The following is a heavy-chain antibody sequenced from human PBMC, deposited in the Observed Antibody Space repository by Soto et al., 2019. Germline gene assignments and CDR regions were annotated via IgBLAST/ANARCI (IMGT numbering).Heavy chain of an antibody. CDR3: ARPRYDSTGTPFDH. CDR2: INTDGGNT. D-gene: IGHD3-22*01. CDR1: GFTFSSYW. J-gene: IGHJ4*02. Sequence: PGGSLRLSCAASGFTFSSYWLHWVRQAPGKGLVWVSGINTDGGNTDYADSVKGRFIISRDNAKNTLYLQMNSLRAEDTAVYYCARPRYDSTGTPFDHWGLGTLVTVSS. V-gene: IGHV3-74*01.